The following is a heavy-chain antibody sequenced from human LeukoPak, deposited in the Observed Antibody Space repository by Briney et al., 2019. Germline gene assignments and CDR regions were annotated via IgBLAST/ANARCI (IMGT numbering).Heavy chain of an antibody. V-gene: IGHV3-7*03. CDR3: ARPHNNWRWYFDL. J-gene: IGHJ2*01. CDR1: GFTFSSSW. CDR2: IKEDGTEK. D-gene: IGHD3-3*01. Sequence: GGSLRLSCAASGFTFSSSWMNWVRQSPGKGLEWVANIKEDGTEKYYVDSVKGRFTIFRDNAKNSLYLQMNSLRAEDAAVYYCARPHNNWRWYFDLWGRGTLVTVSS.